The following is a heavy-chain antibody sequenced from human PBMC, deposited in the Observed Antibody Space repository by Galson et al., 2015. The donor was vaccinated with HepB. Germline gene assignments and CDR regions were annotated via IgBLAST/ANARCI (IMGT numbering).Heavy chain of an antibody. D-gene: IGHD2-15*01. CDR3: ATVPYCSGGSCTDY. Sequence: SVKVSCKVSGYTLTELSMHWVRQAPGKGLEWMGGFDPEDGETIYAQKFQGRVTMTEDTSTDTAYMELSSLRSEDTAVYYCATVPYCSGGSCTDYWGQGTLVTVSS. CDR1: GYTLTELS. CDR2: FDPEDGET. V-gene: IGHV1-24*01. J-gene: IGHJ4*02.